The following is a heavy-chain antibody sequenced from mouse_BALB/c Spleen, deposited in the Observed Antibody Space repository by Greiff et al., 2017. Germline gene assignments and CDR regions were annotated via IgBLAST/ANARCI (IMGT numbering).Heavy chain of an antibody. J-gene: IGHJ3*01. CDR3: ARERDGYDQAWFAY. Sequence: VKLMESGPGLVAPSQSLSITCSVSGFSLTSYGVHWVRQPPGKGLEWLGVIWAGGSTNYNSALMSRLSISKDNSKSQVFLKMNSLQTDDTAMYYCARERDGYDQAWFAYWGQGTLVTVSA. V-gene: IGHV2-9*02. D-gene: IGHD2-2*01. CDR2: IWAGGST. CDR1: GFSLTSYG.